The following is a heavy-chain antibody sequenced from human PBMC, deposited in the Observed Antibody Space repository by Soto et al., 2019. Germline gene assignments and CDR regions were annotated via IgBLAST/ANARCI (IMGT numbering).Heavy chain of an antibody. CDR2: IIPIFGTA. J-gene: IGHJ4*02. CDR1: GGTFSSYA. Sequence: ASVKVSCKASGGTFSSYAISWVRQAPGQGLEWMGGIIPIFGTANYAQKFQGRVTITADESTSTAYKELSSLRSEDTAVYYCARERSGSYYPFRSFDYWGQGTLVTVSS. CDR3: ARERSGSYYPFRSFDY. D-gene: IGHD1-26*01. V-gene: IGHV1-69*13.